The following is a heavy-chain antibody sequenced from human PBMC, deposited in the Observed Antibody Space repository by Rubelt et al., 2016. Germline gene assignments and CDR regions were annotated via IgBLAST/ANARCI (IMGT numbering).Heavy chain of an antibody. CDR2: IIGGGGTA. D-gene: IGHD3-16*01. CDR3: ARGGDMDV. J-gene: IGHJ6*02. Sequence: EVQLLESGGDLVQPGGSLTLSCAASGFIFNNFAMSWVRQPPGKGLEWVSSIIGGGGTANSADSVKGRFTISRDNSKNTLYLHMNSLRPEDTAVYYCARGGDMDVWGQGTTVTVSS. CDR1: GFIFNNFA. V-gene: IGHV3-23*01.